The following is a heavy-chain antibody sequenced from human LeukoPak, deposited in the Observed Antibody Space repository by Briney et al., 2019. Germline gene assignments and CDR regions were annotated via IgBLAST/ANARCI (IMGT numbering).Heavy chain of an antibody. D-gene: IGHD6-25*01. CDR3: ARGGGRHHYYYYYGLDV. CDR2: INHSGST. V-gene: IGHV4-34*01. J-gene: IGHJ6*02. CDR1: GGSFSGYY. Sequence: SETLSLTCAVYGGSFSGYYWSWIRQPPGKGLEWIGEINHSGSTNYNPSLKSRVTISVDTSKNQFSLKLSSVTAADTAVYYCARGGGRHHYYYYYGLDVWGQGTTATVSS.